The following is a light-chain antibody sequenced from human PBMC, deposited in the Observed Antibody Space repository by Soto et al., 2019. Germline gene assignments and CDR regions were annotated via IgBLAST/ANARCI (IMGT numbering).Light chain of an antibody. J-gene: IGKJ1*01. CDR1: QSVSSSY. V-gene: IGKV3-20*01. CDR2: GAS. Sequence: EIVLTQSPGTLSLSPGERATLSCRAGQSVSSSYLAWYQQKPGQAPRLLIYGASSRATGIPDRFSGSGSGTDLTLTISRLEPEAFAVYYCQKYGSSRTFGQGTKVEIK. CDR3: QKYGSSRT.